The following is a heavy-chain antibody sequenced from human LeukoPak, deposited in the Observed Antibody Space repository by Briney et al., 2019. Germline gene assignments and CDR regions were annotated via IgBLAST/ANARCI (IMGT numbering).Heavy chain of an antibody. CDR2: ITWNSGTI. V-gene: IGHV3-9*01. J-gene: IGHJ4*02. CDR1: GFTFDDCA. D-gene: IGHD6-13*01. Sequence: GGSLRLSCAASGFTFDDCAMLWVRQAPGKGLEWVSGITWNSGTIGYADSVKGRFTISRDNAKNSLYMQMNSLRPEDTALYYCAKAQYSSTWYADHWGQGILVTVSS. CDR3: AKAQYSSTWYADH.